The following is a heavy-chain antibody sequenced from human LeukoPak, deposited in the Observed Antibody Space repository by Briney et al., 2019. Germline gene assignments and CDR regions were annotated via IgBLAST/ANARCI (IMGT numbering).Heavy chain of an antibody. Sequence: PGGSLRLSCAASGFTFDDYAMNWVRHAPGKGLEWVSGISWNSGSIGYADSVKGRFTISRDNAKNSLYLQMNSLRAEDTALYYCAKGVDTAMVYYFDYWGQGTLVTVSS. D-gene: IGHD5-18*01. V-gene: IGHV3-9*01. CDR2: ISWNSGSI. CDR1: GFTFDDYA. CDR3: AKGVDTAMVYYFDY. J-gene: IGHJ4*02.